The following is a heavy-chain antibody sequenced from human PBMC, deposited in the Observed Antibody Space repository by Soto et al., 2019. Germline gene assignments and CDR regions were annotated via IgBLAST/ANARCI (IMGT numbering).Heavy chain of an antibody. D-gene: IGHD3-3*01. CDR1: GGSISSYY. CDR2: VSYSGTT. Sequence: SETLSLTCTVSGGSISSYYWSWIRQPPGKGLEWIGDVSYSGTTNYNPSLKSRVTMSVDTSKNQFSLRLSSVSAADTAVYYCARVYEFFDYWGQGTLVTVSS. V-gene: IGHV4-59*01. J-gene: IGHJ4*02. CDR3: ARVYEFFDY.